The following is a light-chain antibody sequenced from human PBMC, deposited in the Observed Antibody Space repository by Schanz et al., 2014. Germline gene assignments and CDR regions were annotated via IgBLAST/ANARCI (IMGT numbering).Light chain of an antibody. CDR3: AVWDGSLNGYG. V-gene: IGLV2-8*01. Sequence: QSALTQPPSASGSPGQSVTISCTGTSSDVGGYNYVSWYQQHPGKAPKLMIYEVSKRPSGVPDRFSGSKSGNTASLAISGLQSEDEADYYCAVWDGSLNGYGFGAGTKLTVL. CDR2: EVS. J-gene: IGLJ1*01. CDR1: SSDVGGYNY.